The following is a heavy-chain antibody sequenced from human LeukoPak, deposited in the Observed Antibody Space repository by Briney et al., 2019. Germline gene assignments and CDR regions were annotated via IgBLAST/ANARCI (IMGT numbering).Heavy chain of an antibody. CDR2: ISSTSVI. J-gene: IGHJ4*02. V-gene: IGHV3-48*01. D-gene: IGHD4-23*01. Sequence: PGGSLRLSCAVSGFTLSGYNMNWVRQAPGKGLEWIAYISSTSVIYYADSLKGRFTISRDNAKNSLYLQMNSLRVDDTAVYYCAREGDGGNSGFAYWGQGTLVTVSS. CDR1: GFTLSGYN. CDR3: AREGDGGNSGFAY.